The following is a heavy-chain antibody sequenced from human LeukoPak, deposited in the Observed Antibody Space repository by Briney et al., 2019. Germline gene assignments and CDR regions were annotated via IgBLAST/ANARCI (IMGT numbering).Heavy chain of an antibody. CDR3: GRDSEVVPASRGYYGMDV. CDR1: GFTFSSYS. V-gene: IGHV3-21*01. J-gene: IGHJ6*01. CDR2: ISSSSSYI. D-gene: IGHD2-2*01. Sequence: GGSLRLSCAASGFTFSSYSMNWVRQAPGKGLEWVSPISSSSSYIYYADSVKGRFTISRDNAKNSLYLQMNSLRAEDTAVYYCGRDSEVVPASRGYYGMDVWGQGTTVTVS.